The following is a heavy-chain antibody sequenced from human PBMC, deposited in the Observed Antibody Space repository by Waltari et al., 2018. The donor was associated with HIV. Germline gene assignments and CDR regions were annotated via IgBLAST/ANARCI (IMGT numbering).Heavy chain of an antibody. V-gene: IGHV3-23*05. Sequence: EVHLAESGGGLVQPGESLRISCAVSGLSGATSALTWVRQAPGTGLQVVSSIGTSDNSTYYLDSVRGRFLISRYDSQTTVSLQMDRLTTNDTAVYYCASEAAVSAGPLDSWGQGIAVIVSS. CDR1: GLSGATSA. CDR2: IGTSDNST. CDR3: ASEAAVSAGPLDS. D-gene: IGHD6-19*01. J-gene: IGHJ4*02.